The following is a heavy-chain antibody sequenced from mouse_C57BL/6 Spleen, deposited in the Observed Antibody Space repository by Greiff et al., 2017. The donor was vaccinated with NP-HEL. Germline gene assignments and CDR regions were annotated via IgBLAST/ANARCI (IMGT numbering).Heavy chain of an antibody. CDR3: ARQGLTWYFDV. Sequence: EVQRVESGGGLVKPGGSLKLSCAASGFTFSSYTMSWVRQTPEKRLEWVATISGGGGNTYYPDSVKGRFTISRDNAKNTLYLQMSSLRSEDTALYYCARQGLTWYFDVWGTGTTVTVSS. D-gene: IGHD3-1*01. CDR2: ISGGGGNT. J-gene: IGHJ1*03. CDR1: GFTFSSYT. V-gene: IGHV5-9*01.